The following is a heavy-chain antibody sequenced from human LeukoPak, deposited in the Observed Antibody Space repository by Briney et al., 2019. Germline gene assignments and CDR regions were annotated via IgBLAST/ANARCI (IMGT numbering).Heavy chain of an antibody. J-gene: IGHJ5*01. CDR3: AREGDSGYDYIDS. CDR1: GGSISSYY. D-gene: IGHD5-12*01. CDR2: IYRTGST. Sequence: SETLSLTCTVSGGSISSYYWSWIGQPAGKGLEWIWHIYRTGSTNYNPSLKSRVTMSVDTSKNLFSLKLNSVTAADTAVYYCAREGDSGYDYIDSWGQGTLVTVSS. V-gene: IGHV4-4*07.